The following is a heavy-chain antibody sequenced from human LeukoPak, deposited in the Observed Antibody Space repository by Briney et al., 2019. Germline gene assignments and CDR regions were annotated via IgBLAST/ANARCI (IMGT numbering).Heavy chain of an antibody. V-gene: IGHV4-39*07. D-gene: IGHD6-19*01. Sequence: SGTLSLTCTVSGGSISSSSYYWGWIRQPPGKGLEWIGSIYYSGSTYYNPSLKSRVTISVDTSKNQFSLKLSSVTAADTAVYYCARDPIAVAGTFDYWGQGTLVTVSS. CDR1: GGSISSSSYY. CDR3: ARDPIAVAGTFDY. J-gene: IGHJ4*02. CDR2: IYYSGST.